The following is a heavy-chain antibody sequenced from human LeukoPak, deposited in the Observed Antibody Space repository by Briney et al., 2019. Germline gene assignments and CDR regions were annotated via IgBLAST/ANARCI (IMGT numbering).Heavy chain of an antibody. CDR3: ARLRHYDSSRYYYGWYYFDY. V-gene: IGHV4-4*09. D-gene: IGHD3-22*01. J-gene: IGHJ4*02. CDR1: GGSISSYY. CDR2: IYTSGST. Sequence: PSETLSLTCTVSGGSISSYYWSWIRQPPGKGPEWIGYIYTSGSTNYNPSLKSRVTISVDTSKNQFSLKLSSVTAADTAVYYCARLRHYDSSRYYYGWYYFDYWGQGTLVTVSS.